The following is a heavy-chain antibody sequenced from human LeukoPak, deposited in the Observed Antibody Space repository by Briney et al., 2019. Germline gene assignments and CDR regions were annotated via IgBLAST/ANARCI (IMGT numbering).Heavy chain of an antibody. D-gene: IGHD2-15*01. V-gene: IGHV1-3*01. Sequence: ASVKVSCKASGYTFTSYAMHWVRQAPGHRLEWMGWINAGNGNTKYSQKFQGRVTMTEDTSTDTAYMELSSLSSEDTAVYYCANLGYCSGGSCYPLDYWGQGTLVTVSS. CDR1: GYTFTSYA. J-gene: IGHJ4*02. CDR3: ANLGYCSGGSCYPLDY. CDR2: INAGNGNT.